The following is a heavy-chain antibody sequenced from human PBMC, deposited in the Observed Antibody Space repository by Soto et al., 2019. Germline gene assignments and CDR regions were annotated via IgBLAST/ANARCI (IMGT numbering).Heavy chain of an antibody. V-gene: IGHV4-30-2*01. CDR3: ARERGGYGLFDS. CDR1: GGSISNAAYS. D-gene: IGHD5-18*01. Sequence: SETLSLTCTVSGGSISNAAYSLSWIRQPPGKGLEWIGYIYPSGMPFYNPSLRSRVTISIDRSNDQFSLNLKSVTAADTAVYYCARERGGYGLFDSWGQGTLVTVSS. J-gene: IGHJ4*02. CDR2: IYPSGMP.